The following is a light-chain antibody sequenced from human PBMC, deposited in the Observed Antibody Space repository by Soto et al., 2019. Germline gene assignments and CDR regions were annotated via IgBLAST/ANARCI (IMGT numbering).Light chain of an antibody. CDR1: SSDVGRYNL. J-gene: IGLJ1*01. Sequence: QSALTQPASVSGSPGQSLSISCTGASSDVGRYNLVSWYQQHPGKAPKVMIYEVSKRPSGVSHRFSGSRSGNTASLTISGLQAEDEADYYSCSYAGSDYVFGTGTKLTVL. CDR3: CSYAGSDYV. V-gene: IGLV2-23*02. CDR2: EVS.